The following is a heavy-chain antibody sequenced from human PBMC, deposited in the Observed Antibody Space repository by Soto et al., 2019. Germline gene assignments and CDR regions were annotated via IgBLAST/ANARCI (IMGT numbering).Heavy chain of an antibody. J-gene: IGHJ4*02. D-gene: IGHD2-2*01. Sequence: SETLSLTCTVSGGSISIGRYYWSWIRQHPGKGLEWIGYIYYSGSTYYNPSLKSRVTISVDTSKNQFSLKLSSVTAADTAVYYCARGPGSTPLDYWGQGTLVTVSS. CDR3: ARGPGSTPLDY. CDR1: GGSISIGRYY. V-gene: IGHV4-31*03. CDR2: IYYSGST.